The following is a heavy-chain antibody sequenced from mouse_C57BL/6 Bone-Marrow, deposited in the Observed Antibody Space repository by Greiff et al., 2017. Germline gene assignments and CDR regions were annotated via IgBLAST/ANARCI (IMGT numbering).Heavy chain of an antibody. CDR1: GFSLTSYG. CDR2: IWRGGST. D-gene: IGHD2-4*01. V-gene: IGHV2-5*01. J-gene: IGHJ4*01. Sequence: VKLMESGPGLVQPSQSLSITCTVSGFSLTSYGVHWVRQSPGKGLEWLGVIWRGGSTDYNAAFMSRLSITKDNSKSQVFFKMNSLQADDTAIYYCGKNRALYHHDYPYYAMDYRGQGTSVTVSS. CDR3: GKNRALYHHDYPYYAMDY.